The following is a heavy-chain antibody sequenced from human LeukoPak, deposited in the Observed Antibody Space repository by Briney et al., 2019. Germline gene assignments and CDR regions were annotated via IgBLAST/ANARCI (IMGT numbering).Heavy chain of an antibody. Sequence: GGSLRLSCAASGFTFDDYAMHWVRQAPGKGLEWVSGISWNSGSIGYADSVKGRFTISRDNAKNSMYLQMNSLRAEDTALYYCVKGVLGAAAGSGGEFDYWGQGTLVTVSS. J-gene: IGHJ4*02. CDR3: VKGVLGAAAGSGGEFDY. CDR1: GFTFDDYA. V-gene: IGHV3-9*01. CDR2: ISWNSGSI. D-gene: IGHD6-13*01.